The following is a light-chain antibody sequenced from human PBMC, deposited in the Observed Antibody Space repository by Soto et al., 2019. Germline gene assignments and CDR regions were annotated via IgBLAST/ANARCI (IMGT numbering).Light chain of an antibody. J-gene: IGKJ1*01. V-gene: IGKV1-5*03. Sequence: DIQRTQSASTLSGSVGDRVTITCRASQTISSWLAWYQQKPGKAPKLLIYKASTLKSGVPSRFSGSGSGTEGTLTISSLQTDDFATYYCQHYNSYSEAFGQGTKVDIK. CDR3: QHYNSYSEA. CDR2: KAS. CDR1: QTISSW.